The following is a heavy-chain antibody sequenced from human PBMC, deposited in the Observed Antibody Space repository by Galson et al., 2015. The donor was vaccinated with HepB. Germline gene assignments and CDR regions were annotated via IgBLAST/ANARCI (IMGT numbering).Heavy chain of an antibody. CDR3: AKLPSRYYYYDYMDV. CDR1: GFTLSSYA. J-gene: IGHJ6*03. Sequence: SLRLSCAASGFTLSSYAMSWVRQAPGKGLEWVSAINGSGGSTYYADSVQGRFTISRDNSKNTLELELNSLRAEDTAVYYCAKLPSRYYYYDYMDVWGKGTTVTVSS. V-gene: IGHV3-23*01. CDR2: INGSGGST.